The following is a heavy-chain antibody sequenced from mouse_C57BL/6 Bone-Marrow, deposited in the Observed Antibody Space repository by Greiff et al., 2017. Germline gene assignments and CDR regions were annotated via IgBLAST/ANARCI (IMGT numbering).Heavy chain of an antibody. CDR1: GYTFTDYY. D-gene: IGHD1-1*01. Sequence: VQLQQSGPELVKPGASVKISCKASGYTFTDYYMNWVKQSHGKSLEWIGDINPNNGGTSYNQKFKGKATLTVDKSSSTAYMELRSLTSEDSAVYYWARPYYGSSYHWYFDVWGTGTTVTVSS. V-gene: IGHV1-26*01. J-gene: IGHJ1*03. CDR2: INPNNGGT. CDR3: ARPYYGSSYHWYFDV.